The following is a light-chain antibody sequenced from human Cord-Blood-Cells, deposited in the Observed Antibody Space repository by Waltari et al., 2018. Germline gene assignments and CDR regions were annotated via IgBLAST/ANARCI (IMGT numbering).Light chain of an antibody. V-gene: IGKV1-5*03. CDR2: KAS. CDR1: QSISSW. J-gene: IGKJ3*01. Sequence: DIQMTQSPSTLSASVGDRVTITCRASQSISSWLAWYQQKPGKAPKLLIYKASSLESWVPSRFSGSGSGTEFTLTISSLQPDDFATYYCQQYNSYLFTFGPGTKVDIK. CDR3: QQYNSYLFT.